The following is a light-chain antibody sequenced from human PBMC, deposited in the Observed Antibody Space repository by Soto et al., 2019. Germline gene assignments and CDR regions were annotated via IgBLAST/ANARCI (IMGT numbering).Light chain of an antibody. CDR3: QQYNKWPLT. Sequence: EIVMTQSPATLSVSPGERATLSCKASQSVNIDVAWYQQTPGQAPRLLIYGASTRATGIPVTFSGSASGTEFTLSISRLQSEDYTVYYCQQYNKWPLTFGQGTKVEI. V-gene: IGKV3-15*01. CDR2: GAS. J-gene: IGKJ1*01. CDR1: QSVNID.